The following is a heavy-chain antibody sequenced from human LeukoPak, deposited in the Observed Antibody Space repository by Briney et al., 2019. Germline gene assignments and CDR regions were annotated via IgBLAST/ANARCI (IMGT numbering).Heavy chain of an antibody. CDR3: ARYYYDSSGYYYKDY. CDR2: IGSGSSTI. J-gene: IGHJ4*02. Sequence: GGSLRLSCAASGFTFGSYSMNWVRQAPGKGLEWVSFIGSGSSTIYYADSVKGRFTISRDNAKNSLYLQMDSLRAEDTAMYYCARYYYDSSGYYYKDYWGQGTLVTVSS. V-gene: IGHV3-48*01. CDR1: GFTFGSYS. D-gene: IGHD3-22*01.